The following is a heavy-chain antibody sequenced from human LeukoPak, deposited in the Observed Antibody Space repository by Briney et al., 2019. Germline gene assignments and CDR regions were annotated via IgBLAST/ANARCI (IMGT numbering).Heavy chain of an antibody. Sequence: ASVKVSCKASGYTFTSYDINWVRQATGQGLEWMGWMNPNSGNTGYAQKFQGRVTMTRNTSISTAYMELSSLRSEDTAVYYCARLYYGSGSYHNVRDYWGQGTLVTVSS. D-gene: IGHD3-10*01. J-gene: IGHJ4*02. CDR3: ARLYYGSGSYHNVRDY. V-gene: IGHV1-8*01. CDR2: MNPNSGNT. CDR1: GYTFTSYD.